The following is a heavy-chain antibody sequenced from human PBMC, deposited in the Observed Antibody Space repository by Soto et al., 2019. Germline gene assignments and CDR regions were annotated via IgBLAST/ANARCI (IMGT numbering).Heavy chain of an antibody. Sequence: EVQVLESGGGLVQPGGSLRLSCAASGFTFSSYAMTWVRQAPGKGLEWVSGISGSGGTTYYADSVKGRFTISRDNSKNTVYLQTNSLRAEDTAVYYCAKSGGGFSSSWYDCWGQGTLVTVSP. CDR2: ISGSGGTT. V-gene: IGHV3-23*01. CDR3: AKSGGGFSSSWYDC. D-gene: IGHD6-13*01. CDR1: GFTFSSYA. J-gene: IGHJ5*01.